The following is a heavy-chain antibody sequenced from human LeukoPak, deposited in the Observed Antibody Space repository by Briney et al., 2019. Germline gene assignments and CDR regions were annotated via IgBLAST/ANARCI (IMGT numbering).Heavy chain of an antibody. CDR3: ARTTEGYAGGPGYSYYYYMDV. J-gene: IGHJ6*03. CDR2: IHYSGST. D-gene: IGHD5-12*01. V-gene: IGHV4-59*01. CDR1: GGSISSYY. Sequence: SETLSHTCTVSGGSISSYYWSWIRQPPGKGLEWIGYIHYSGSTHYNPSLKSRVTISVDTSKNQVSRKLRSVTAADTAVYYCARTTEGYAGGPGYSYYYYMDVWGKGTTVTISS.